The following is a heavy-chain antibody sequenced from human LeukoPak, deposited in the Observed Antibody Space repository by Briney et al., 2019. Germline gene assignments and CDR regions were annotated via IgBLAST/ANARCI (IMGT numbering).Heavy chain of an antibody. J-gene: IGHJ4*02. CDR2: ISATGIT. Sequence: SSETLSLTCTVSGGSFSAYFWSWIRQPAGKGLEWIGRISATGITNSSPSLRSRVTMSVDTSKSQFSLRLKSVTAADTAVYYCAKDLRGNSGYDSVFDYWGQGTLVSVFS. D-gene: IGHD5-12*01. CDR1: GGSFSAYF. CDR3: AKDLRGNSGYDSVFDY. V-gene: IGHV4-4*07.